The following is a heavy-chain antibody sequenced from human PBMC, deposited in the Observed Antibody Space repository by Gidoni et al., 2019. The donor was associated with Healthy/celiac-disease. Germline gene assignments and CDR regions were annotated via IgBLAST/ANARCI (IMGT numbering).Heavy chain of an antibody. V-gene: IGHV1-2*06. CDR2: INPNSGGT. CDR1: GYTFTGYY. CDR3: ARDLQGVVVPAAGEDY. J-gene: IGHJ4*02. Sequence: QVQLVQSGAEVKKPGASVKVSCKASGYTFTGYYMHWVRQAPGQGLEWMGRINPNSGGTNYAQKFQGRVTMTRDTSISTAYMELSRLRSDDTAVYYCARDLQGVVVPAAGEDYWGQGTLVTVSS. D-gene: IGHD2-2*01.